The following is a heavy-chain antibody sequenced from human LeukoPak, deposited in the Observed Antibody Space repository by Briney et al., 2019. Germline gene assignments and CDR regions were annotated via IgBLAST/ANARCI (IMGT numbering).Heavy chain of an antibody. Sequence: GGSLRLSCAASGFTFTDYYMSWIRQAPGKGLEWVAYMSNNGGTIYYADSVKGRFTISRDNAKNSLYLQMNSLRAEDTAVYYCARDRGITIFGVTPSGFDYWGQGTLVTVSS. V-gene: IGHV3-11*04. J-gene: IGHJ4*02. CDR2: MSNNGGTI. CDR1: GFTFTDYY. D-gene: IGHD3-3*01. CDR3: ARDRGITIFGVTPSGFDY.